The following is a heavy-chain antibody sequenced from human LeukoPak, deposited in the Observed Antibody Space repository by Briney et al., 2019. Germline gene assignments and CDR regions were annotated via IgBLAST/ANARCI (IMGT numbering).Heavy chain of an antibody. CDR3: ARDHNYAFDN. D-gene: IGHD1-1*01. V-gene: IGHV3-48*01. Sequence: GGSLRLSCTASGFPFIEYSMNWVRQAPGKGLEWISYIGIDSGNTKYAASVRGRFTISADKAKNSLYLQMNSLRVEDTAVYYCARDHNYAFDNWGQGTLVSVAS. CDR2: IGIDSGNT. J-gene: IGHJ4*02. CDR1: GFPFIEYS.